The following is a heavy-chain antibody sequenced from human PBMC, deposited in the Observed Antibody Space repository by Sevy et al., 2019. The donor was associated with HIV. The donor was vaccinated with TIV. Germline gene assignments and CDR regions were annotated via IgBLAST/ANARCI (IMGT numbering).Heavy chain of an antibody. V-gene: IGHV3-30*02. Sequence: GGSLRLSCAASRFSFNGYGMHWVRQAPGKGLEWVAFIRYDGSNKYYADSVKGRFTISRDDSKNTLYLQMNSLRAEDTAVYYCARGYSSGGNWFDPWGQGTLVTVSS. J-gene: IGHJ5*02. CDR1: RFSFNGYG. CDR2: IRYDGSNK. D-gene: IGHD6-19*01. CDR3: ARGYSSGGNWFDP.